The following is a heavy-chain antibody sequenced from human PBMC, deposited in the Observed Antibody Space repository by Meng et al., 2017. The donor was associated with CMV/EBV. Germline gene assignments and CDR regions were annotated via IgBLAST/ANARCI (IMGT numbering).Heavy chain of an antibody. D-gene: IGHD2-2*02. CDR2: IYTSGST. CDR1: GGSISSYY. J-gene: IGHJ5*02. Sequence: VQLQASGPGLVKPSDTLSLTCTVSGGSISSYYWSWIRQPAGKGLEWIGRIYTSGSTNYNPSLKSRVTMSVDTSKNQFSLKLSSVTAADTAVYYCAREIVVVPAAIDNWFDPWGQGTLVTVSS. CDR3: AREIVVVPAAIDNWFDP. V-gene: IGHV4-4*07.